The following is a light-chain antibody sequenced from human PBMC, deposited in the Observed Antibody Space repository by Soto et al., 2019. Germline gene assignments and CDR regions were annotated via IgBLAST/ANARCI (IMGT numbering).Light chain of an antibody. Sequence: QSALTQPPSASGSPGQSVTISCTGTSSDVGNYKYVSWYQQHPGRAPKLIIYEVSKRPSGVPNRFSGLKSGNTASLTVSGLQAEDEADYYCTSYAGRSNFVVFGGGTQLTVL. CDR3: TSYAGRSNFVV. J-gene: IGLJ2*01. V-gene: IGLV2-8*01. CDR1: SSDVGNYKY. CDR2: EVS.